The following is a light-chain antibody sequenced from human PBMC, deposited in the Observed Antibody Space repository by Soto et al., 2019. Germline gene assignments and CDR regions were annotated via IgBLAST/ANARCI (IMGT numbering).Light chain of an antibody. CDR1: QGIRNY. CDR3: QKYNSAPLT. Sequence: DIQMTQSPSSLSASVGDRVTITCRASQGIRNYLAWYQQKPGKVPKLLIYAASTLQSAVPSRFSGSGSGTDFSLTISSLQPEDVATYYCQKYNSAPLTFGGGTKVEIK. CDR2: AAS. V-gene: IGKV1-27*01. J-gene: IGKJ4*01.